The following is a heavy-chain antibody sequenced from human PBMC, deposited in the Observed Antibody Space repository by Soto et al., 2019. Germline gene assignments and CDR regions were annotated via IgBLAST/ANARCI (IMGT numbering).Heavy chain of an antibody. CDR2: IYYSGST. V-gene: IGHV4-31*02. J-gene: IGHJ4*02. CDR3: ARDSYYGSGSYYKYSHYFDY. Sequence: SETLSLTCTVSGGSISSGDFCWSWIRQPPGKGLEWIGYIYYSGSTYYNPSLKSRVTISVDTSKNQFSLKLSSVTAADTAVYYCARDSYYGSGSYYKYSHYFDYWGQGTLVTVSS. D-gene: IGHD3-10*01. CDR1: GGSISSGDFC.